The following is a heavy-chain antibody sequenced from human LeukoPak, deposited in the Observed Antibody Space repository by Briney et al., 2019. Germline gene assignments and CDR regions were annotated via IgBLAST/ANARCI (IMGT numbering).Heavy chain of an antibody. J-gene: IGHJ4*02. CDR3: ARLFRGSEHYLDY. CDR1: GYRFTSYW. Sequence: GESLKISCKNFGYRFTSYWFGWVRQMPGKSLEWMGSIYPADSDTRYSPSFQGQVTISPDKSISTTYLQWSSLKASDTAMYYCARLFRGSEHYLDYWGQGTLVTVSS. V-gene: IGHV5-51*01. D-gene: IGHD3-3*01. CDR2: IYPADSDT.